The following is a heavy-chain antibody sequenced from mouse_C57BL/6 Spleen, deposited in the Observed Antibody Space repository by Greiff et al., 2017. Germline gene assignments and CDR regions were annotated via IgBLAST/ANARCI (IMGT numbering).Heavy chain of an antibody. V-gene: IGHV1-81*01. CDR3: ASYEDYGSSYGIDY. CDR2: IYPRSGNT. Sequence: QVQLQQSGAELARPGASVKLSCKASGYTFTSYGISWVKQRTGQGLEWIGEIYPRSGNTNYNEKFKGEATLTADKSSSTAYMELRSLTSEDSSVYFCASYEDYGSSYGIDYWGQGTSLTVSS. CDR1: GYTFTSYG. D-gene: IGHD1-1*01. J-gene: IGHJ2*02.